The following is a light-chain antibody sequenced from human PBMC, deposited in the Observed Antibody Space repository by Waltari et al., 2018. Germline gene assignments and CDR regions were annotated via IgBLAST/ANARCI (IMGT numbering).Light chain of an antibody. J-gene: IGKJ3*01. CDR1: QSLVHSDGNTY. CDR3: MQGTHWPTT. Sequence: DVVLTQSPLSLPVTLGQPASISCRSSQSLVHSDGNTYLNWIQQRPGQSPRRLFYKVSNLDSGVPDIFSGSGSGTDFTLQISRVEAEDVGVFYCMQGTHWPTTFGPGTKVDIK. V-gene: IGKV2-30*02. CDR2: KVS.